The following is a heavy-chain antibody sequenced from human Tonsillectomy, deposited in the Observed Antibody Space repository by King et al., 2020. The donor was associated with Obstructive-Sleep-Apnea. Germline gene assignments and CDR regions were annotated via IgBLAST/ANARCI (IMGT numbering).Heavy chain of an antibody. D-gene: IGHD3-16*01. CDR2: ISYDGSNK. CDR3: AKARTLYAFDI. CDR1: GFTFSSYG. V-gene: IGHV3-30*18. J-gene: IGHJ3*02. Sequence: VQLVESGGGVVQPGRSLRLSCAASGFTFSSYGMHWVRQAPGKGLEWGAVISYDGSNKYYADSVKGRFTISRDNSKNTRYLQMNSLRAEDTAVYYCAKARTLYAFDIWGQGTMVTVSS.